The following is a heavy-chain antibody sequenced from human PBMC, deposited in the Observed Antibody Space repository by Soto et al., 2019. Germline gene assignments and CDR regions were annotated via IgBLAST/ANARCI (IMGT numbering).Heavy chain of an antibody. D-gene: IGHD2-15*01. J-gene: IGHJ4*01. V-gene: IGHV4-59*01. Sequence: SETLSLTCSVSGGPIRNVYWSWIRQSPGKRLEWIGFIFHSGNAKYNPSLKSRVTMSIDTSRNQISLSLDSVTAADTAIYFCARAHAPTLPFDSWGQGTLVTVSS. CDR1: GGPIRNVY. CDR3: ARAHAPTLPFDS. CDR2: IFHSGNA.